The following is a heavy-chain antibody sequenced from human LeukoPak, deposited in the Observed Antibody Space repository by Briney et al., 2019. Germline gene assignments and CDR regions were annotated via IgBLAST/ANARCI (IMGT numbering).Heavy chain of an antibody. CDR1: GFTFSSYE. J-gene: IGHJ5*02. D-gene: IGHD3-9*01. Sequence: GGSLRLSCAASGFTFSSYEMNWVRQAPGKGLEWVSYISSSGSTIYYADSVKGRFTISRDNAKNSLYLQMNSLRAEDTAVYYCARVPALRYFDWSGDPWGQGTLVTVSS. V-gene: IGHV3-48*03. CDR3: ARVPALRYFDWSGDP. CDR2: ISSSGSTI.